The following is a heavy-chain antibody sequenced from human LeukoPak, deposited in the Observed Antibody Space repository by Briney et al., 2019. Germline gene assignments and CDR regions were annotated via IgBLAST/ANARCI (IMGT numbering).Heavy chain of an antibody. V-gene: IGHV1-3*01. CDR3: ASSKQIVGATPDAFDI. CDR2: INAGKGNT. D-gene: IGHD1-26*01. CDR1: GYTFTSYA. Sequence: ASVKVSCKASGYTFTSYAMHWVRQAPGQRPEWMGWINAGKGNTKYSQKFQGRVTITADESTSTAYMELSSLRSEDTAVYYCASSKQIVGATPDAFDIWGQGTMVTVSS. J-gene: IGHJ3*02.